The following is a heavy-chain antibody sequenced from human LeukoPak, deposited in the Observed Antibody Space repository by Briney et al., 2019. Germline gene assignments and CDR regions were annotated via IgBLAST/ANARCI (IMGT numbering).Heavy chain of an antibody. D-gene: IGHD1-26*01. J-gene: IGHJ4*02. CDR3: AKSRGELVGADPFDY. Sequence: GGSLRLSCAASGFTFSSYWMSWVRQAPGKGLEWVANIKQDESEKYYVDSVKGRFTISRDNAKNSLYLQMNSLRAEDTALYYCAKSRGELVGADPFDYWGQGTLVTVSS. CDR2: IKQDESEK. CDR1: GFTFSSYW. V-gene: IGHV3-7*03.